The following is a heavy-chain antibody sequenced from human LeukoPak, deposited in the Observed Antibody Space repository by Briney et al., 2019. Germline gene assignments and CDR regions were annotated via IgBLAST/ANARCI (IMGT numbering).Heavy chain of an antibody. CDR1: GGSFSGYY. J-gene: IGHJ4*02. V-gene: IGHV4-34*01. CDR3: ASTQQLAYFDY. Sequence: PSETLSLTCAVYGGSFSGYYWSWIRQPPGKGLEWIGEINHSGSTNYNPSLNSRVTISVDTSKNQFSLKLSSVTAADTAVYYCASTQQLAYFDYWGQGTLVTVSS. CDR2: INHSGST. D-gene: IGHD6-13*01.